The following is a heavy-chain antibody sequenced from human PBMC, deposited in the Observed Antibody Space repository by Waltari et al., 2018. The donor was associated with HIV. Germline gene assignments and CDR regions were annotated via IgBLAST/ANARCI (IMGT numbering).Heavy chain of an antibody. CDR3: ANGVGLSEVVY. CDR2: ISGCVGGT. V-gene: IGHV3-23*04. J-gene: IGHJ4*02. CDR1: GLTFGSSV. Sequence: EVQMVESGGGLVQPGGSLRLSCAASGLTFGSSVMNWVRQAPGLGLEWVSCISGCVGGTYYSLSVTGRFTISRDNSKTTLYFNMNSLRAENTAVYYCANGVGLSEVVYWGQGTLVTVSS. D-gene: IGHD2-15*01.